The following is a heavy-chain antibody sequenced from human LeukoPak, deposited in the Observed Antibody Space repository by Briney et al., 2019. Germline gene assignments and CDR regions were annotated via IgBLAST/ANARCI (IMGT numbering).Heavy chain of an antibody. Sequence: TGGSLRLSCAASGFTFSSYSMNWVRQAPGKGLEWVSSISSSSSYIYYADSVKGRFTISRDNAKNSLYLQMNSLRAEDTAAYYCATLEGGGYYTPLYYMDVWGKGTTVTISS. D-gene: IGHD3-3*01. J-gene: IGHJ6*03. CDR2: ISSSSSYI. CDR1: GFTFSSYS. V-gene: IGHV3-21*01. CDR3: ATLEGGGYYTPLYYMDV.